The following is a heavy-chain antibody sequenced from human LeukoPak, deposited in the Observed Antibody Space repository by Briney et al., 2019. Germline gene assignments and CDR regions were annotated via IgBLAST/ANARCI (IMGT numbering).Heavy chain of an antibody. Sequence: GGSLRLSCAVSGFTFSNYSMNWVRQTPGKGLEWIAYIIDSGKTVYYADSVKGRFTTSRDNAKNSLYLQMNSLRAEVTAVYYCARADSTMVVWYFDYWGQGALVTVSS. V-gene: IGHV3-48*01. CDR3: ARADSTMVVWYFDY. J-gene: IGHJ4*02. CDR2: IIDSGKTV. D-gene: IGHD4/OR15-4a*01. CDR1: GFTFSNYS.